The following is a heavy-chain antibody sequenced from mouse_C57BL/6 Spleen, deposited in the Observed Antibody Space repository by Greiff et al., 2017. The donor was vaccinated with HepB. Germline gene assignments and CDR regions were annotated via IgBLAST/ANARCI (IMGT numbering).Heavy chain of an antibody. J-gene: IGHJ4*01. D-gene: IGHD1-1*01. CDR3: ARIERVGSSYGAMDY. CDR2: IWWDADK. Sequence: QVTLKVCGPGILQPSQSLSLTCSFSGFSLSTFGMGVGWLRQPSGKGLEWLANIWWDADKYYNPALKNRLTISKDTSKNQVFLKIANVDTAGTDTYYCARIERVGSSYGAMDYWGQGTSVTVSS. V-gene: IGHV8-8*01. CDR1: GFSLSTFGMG.